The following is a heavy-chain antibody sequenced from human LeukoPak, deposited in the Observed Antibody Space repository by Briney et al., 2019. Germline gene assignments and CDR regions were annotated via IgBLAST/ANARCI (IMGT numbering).Heavy chain of an antibody. CDR1: GFTFSSYY. V-gene: IGHV3-21*01. D-gene: IGHD5/OR15-5a*01. J-gene: IGHJ4*02. CDR3: ARGRGYSVSQQVVFDC. CDR2: ISSSSTYI. Sequence: GGSLRLSCAASGFTFSSYYMNWVRQAPGKGLEWVSSISSSSTYIYYADSVKGRFTISRDNAKNSLYLQMNSPRAEDTAVYYCARGRGYSVSQQVVFDCWGQGTLVTVSS.